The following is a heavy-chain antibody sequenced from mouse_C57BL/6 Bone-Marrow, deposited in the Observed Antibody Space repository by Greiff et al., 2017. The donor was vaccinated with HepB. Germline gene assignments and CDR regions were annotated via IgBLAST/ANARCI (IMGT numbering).Heavy chain of an antibody. J-gene: IGHJ3*01. CDR2: IRSKSNNYAT. CDR3: VRQNDYGFAY. Sequence: EVQLQESGGGLVQPKGSLKLSCAASGFSFNTYAMNWVRQAPGKGLEWVARIRSKSNNYATYYADSVKDRFTISRDDSESMLYLQMNNLKTEDTAMYYCVRQNDYGFAYWGQGTLVTVSA. D-gene: IGHD2-4*01. V-gene: IGHV10-1*01. CDR1: GFSFNTYA.